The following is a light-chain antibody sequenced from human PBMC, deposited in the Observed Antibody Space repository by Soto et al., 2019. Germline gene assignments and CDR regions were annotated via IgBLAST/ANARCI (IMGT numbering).Light chain of an antibody. CDR2: DAS. J-gene: IGKJ1*01. CDR1: QSISGW. V-gene: IGKV1-5*01. CDR3: RQYNSYSWT. Sequence: DIQMTQSPYTLSASFGDRVTITCRASQSISGWLAWYRQKPGKAPKLLIYDASSLESGVRSRFSGSGSGTEFTLTISRLQPDDFATYYCRQYNSYSWTFGQGTKVDIK.